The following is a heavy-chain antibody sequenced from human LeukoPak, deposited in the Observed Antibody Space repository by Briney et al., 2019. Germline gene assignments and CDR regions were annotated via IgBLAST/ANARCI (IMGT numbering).Heavy chain of an antibody. D-gene: IGHD4-17*01. CDR1: GGSIKSNNW. CDR2: IYHSGST. Sequence: SGTLSLTCAVSGGSIKSNNWWSWVRQPPGKGLEWIGEIYHSGSTNYNPSLESRVTVSVDKSKNQFSLDLSSVTAADTAVYYCARYAPPTTAVTRLFDYWGQGTLVTVSS. V-gene: IGHV4-4*02. CDR3: ARYAPPTTAVTRLFDY. J-gene: IGHJ4*02.